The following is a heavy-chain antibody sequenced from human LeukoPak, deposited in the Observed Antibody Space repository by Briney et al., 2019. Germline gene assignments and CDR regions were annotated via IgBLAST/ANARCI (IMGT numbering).Heavy chain of an antibody. CDR2: ISAYNDET. Sequence: ASVKVSCKASGYTFINYGITWVRQAPGQGLEWMGWISAYNDETKYAQKFQGRVTMTTDTSTSTAYMDLRSLRSDDTAVYYCARGRTLSYLPTDYWGQGTLVTVSS. D-gene: IGHD1-14*01. CDR3: ARGRTLSYLPTDY. J-gene: IGHJ4*02. CDR1: GYTFINYG. V-gene: IGHV1-18*01.